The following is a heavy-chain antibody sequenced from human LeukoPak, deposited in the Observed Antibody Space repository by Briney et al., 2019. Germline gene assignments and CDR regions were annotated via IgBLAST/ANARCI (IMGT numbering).Heavy chain of an antibody. Sequence: SVKVSCKASGGTFSSYAISWVRQAPGQGLEWMGGIIPRLGTTKYIEKFQGRVTITTDESTTTAYMELTSLRSEDTAVYYCAADGTDWGQGTLVTVSS. J-gene: IGHJ4*02. V-gene: IGHV1-69*05. CDR3: AADGTD. CDR1: GGTFSSYA. CDR2: IIPRLGTT.